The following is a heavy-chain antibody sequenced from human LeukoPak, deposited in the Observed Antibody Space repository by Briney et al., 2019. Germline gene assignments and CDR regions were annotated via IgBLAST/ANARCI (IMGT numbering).Heavy chain of an antibody. J-gene: IGHJ4*02. V-gene: IGHV4-34*01. D-gene: IGHD3-10*01. CDR3: ARGHTRITMLRGSRSAYYFDY. Sequence: SETLSLTCAVYGGSFIGFHWNWIRQAPGKGLEWIGSIFYSGRTYYNPSLKSRVTMSLDTSKNQFSLKLSSVTAADTAVYYCARGHTRITMLRGSRSAYYFDYWGQGTLVTVSS. CDR2: IFYSGRT. CDR1: GGSFIGFH.